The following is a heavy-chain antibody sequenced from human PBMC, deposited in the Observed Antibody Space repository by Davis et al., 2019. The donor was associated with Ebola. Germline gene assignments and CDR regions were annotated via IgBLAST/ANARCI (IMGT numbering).Heavy chain of an antibody. CDR1: GFSFSGAA. CDR2: FGGLDGGP. J-gene: IGHJ4*02. V-gene: IGHV3-23*01. Sequence: GESLKISCVGSGFSFSGAAIHWVRQSPGKGLEWVSTFGGLDGGPNYGDSVRGRFTISRDNSRNTVYLQMNSLSADDTATYYCAKATTGNAPSFDHWGQGVLVTVSS. CDR3: AKATTGNAPSFDH. D-gene: IGHD2-8*02.